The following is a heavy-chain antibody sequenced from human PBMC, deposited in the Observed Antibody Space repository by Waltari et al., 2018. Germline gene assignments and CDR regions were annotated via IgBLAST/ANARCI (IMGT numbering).Heavy chain of an antibody. V-gene: IGHV4-38-2*01. CDR2: IYHSGST. D-gene: IGHD3-9*01. J-gene: IGHJ4*02. Sequence: QVQLQESGPGLVKPSETLSLTCAVSGYSISSGYHWGWIRQPPGKGLEWIGSIYHSGSTYYNPSLKSRVTISVDTSKNQFSLKLSSVTAADTAVYYCARATGLFDYWGQGTLVTVSS. CDR1: GYSISSGYH. CDR3: ARATGLFDY.